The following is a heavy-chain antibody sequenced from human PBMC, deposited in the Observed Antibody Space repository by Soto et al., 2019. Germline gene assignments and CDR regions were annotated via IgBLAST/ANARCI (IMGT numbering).Heavy chain of an antibody. CDR2: ISGGGTST. CDR1: GFSFGGYA. D-gene: IGHD1-26*01. V-gene: IGHV3-23*01. CDR3: AKWGGYYPYYHEMDV. Sequence: EVQLLESGGALVQPGGSLRLSCAASGFSFGGYAMSWVRRAPGKGLGWVSGISGGGTSTYYADSVKGRFTISRDSSMVYLQMNSLRAEDTAVYYCAKWGGYYPYYHEMDVWGQGTTVTVSS. J-gene: IGHJ6*02.